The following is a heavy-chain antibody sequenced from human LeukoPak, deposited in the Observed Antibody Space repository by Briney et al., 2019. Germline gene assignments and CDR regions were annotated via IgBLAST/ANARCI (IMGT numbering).Heavy chain of an antibody. CDR1: GFTFSNYA. J-gene: IGHJ6*03. CDR3: AREYMDV. Sequence: GSLRLSCAASGFTFSNYAMSWVRQAPGKGLEWVSGITSDGSTYYADSVRGRFIISRDNSKNTSYLQMNSLRAEDRALYYCAREYMDVWGKGTMVTISS. CDR2: ITSDGST. V-gene: IGHV3-23*01.